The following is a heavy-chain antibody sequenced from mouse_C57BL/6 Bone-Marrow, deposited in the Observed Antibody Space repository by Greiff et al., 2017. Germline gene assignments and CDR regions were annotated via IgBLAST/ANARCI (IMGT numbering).Heavy chain of an antibody. Sequence: VKLQESGPGLVQPSQSLSITCTVSGFSLTSYGVHWVRQSPGKGLEWLGVIWRGGSTDYNAAFMSRLSITKDNSKSQVFFKMNSLQADDTAIYYFASMIKNPYWYFDVWGTGTTVTVSS. CDR1: GFSLTSYG. D-gene: IGHD2-4*01. J-gene: IGHJ1*03. CDR2: IWRGGST. CDR3: ASMIKNPYWYFDV. V-gene: IGHV2-5*01.